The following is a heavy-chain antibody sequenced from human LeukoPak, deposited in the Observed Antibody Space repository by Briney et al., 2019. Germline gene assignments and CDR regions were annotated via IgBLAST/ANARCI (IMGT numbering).Heavy chain of an antibody. J-gene: IGHJ4*02. CDR2: INPGGGGT. Sequence: ASVKVSCKASGYTFTSYYMHWVRQAPGQGLEWMGIINPGGGGTSYAQKFQGRVTMTRDTSTSTVYMELSSLRSEDTAVFYCARGCYAGFDYWGQGTLVTVSS. CDR1: GYTFTSYY. D-gene: IGHD2-2*01. CDR3: ARGCYAGFDY. V-gene: IGHV1-46*01.